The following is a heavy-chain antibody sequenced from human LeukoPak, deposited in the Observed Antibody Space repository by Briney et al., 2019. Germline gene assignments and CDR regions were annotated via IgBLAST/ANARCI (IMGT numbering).Heavy chain of an antibody. Sequence: PSETLSLTCTVSGGSISSYYWSWIRQPPGKGLEWIGYIYYSGSTNYNPSLKSRVTISVDTSKNQFSLKLSSVTAADTAVYYCARTGKSSGYHDAFDIWGQGTMVTVSS. J-gene: IGHJ3*02. CDR1: GGSISSYY. CDR2: IYYSGST. CDR3: ARTGKSSGYHDAFDI. V-gene: IGHV4-59*01. D-gene: IGHD3-22*01.